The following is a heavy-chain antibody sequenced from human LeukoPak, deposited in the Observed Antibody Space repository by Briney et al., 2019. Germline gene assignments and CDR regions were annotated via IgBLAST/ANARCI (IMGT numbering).Heavy chain of an antibody. D-gene: IGHD1-26*01. J-gene: IGHJ4*02. V-gene: IGHV4-4*07. Sequence: PSETLSLTCTVSGGSISNYYWSWIRQPAGKGLEYIGRIYSTGNTNYNPSLKSRVTMAVDTSNNQLSLELTSVTAADTALYFCARGPGYTGSYSFDYWGPGTLVTVSS. CDR2: IYSTGNT. CDR1: GGSISNYY. CDR3: ARGPGYTGSYSFDY.